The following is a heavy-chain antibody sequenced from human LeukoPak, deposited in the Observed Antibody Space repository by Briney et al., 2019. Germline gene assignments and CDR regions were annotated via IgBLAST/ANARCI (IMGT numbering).Heavy chain of an antibody. CDR2: INHSGST. D-gene: IGHD2-2*01. CDR1: GGSFSGYY. Sequence: SETLSLTCAVYGGSFSGYYWSWLRQPPGKGLEWIGEINHSGSTNYNPSLKSRVTISVDTSKNQCSLKLSSVTAADTAVYYCARVGPIVVVPAAKDGYYMDVWGKGTTVTVSS. CDR3: ARVGPIVVVPAAKDGYYMDV. J-gene: IGHJ6*03. V-gene: IGHV4-34*01.